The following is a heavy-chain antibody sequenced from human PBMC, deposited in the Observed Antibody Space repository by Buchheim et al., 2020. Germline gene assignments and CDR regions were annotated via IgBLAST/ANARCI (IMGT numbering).Heavy chain of an antibody. J-gene: IGHJ5*02. V-gene: IGHV4-34*01. CDR2: INHSGST. CDR1: GGSFSGYY. CDR3: ARGCPIVVVVPARGGWFDP. D-gene: IGHD2-15*01. Sequence: QVQLQQWGAGLLKPSETLSLTCAVYGGSFSGYYWSWIRQPPGKGLEWIGEINHSGSTNYNPSLKSRVTISVDTSKNQFSLKLSSVTAADTAVYYCARGCPIVVVVPARGGWFDPWGQGTL.